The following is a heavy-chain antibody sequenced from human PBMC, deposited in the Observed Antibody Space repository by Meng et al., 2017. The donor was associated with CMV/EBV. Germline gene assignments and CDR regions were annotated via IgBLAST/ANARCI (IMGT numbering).Heavy chain of an antibody. CDR1: GFTFSSYW. V-gene: IGHV3-74*01. CDR2: INSDGSST. D-gene: IGHD6-13*01. CDR3: AREVRDSSSWGYGMDV. J-gene: IGHJ6*01. Sequence: GESLKIACAASGFTFSSYWMHWVRQAPGKGLVWVSRINSDGSSTSYADSVKGRFTISRDNAKNTVYLQMNSPRAEDTAVYYCAREVRDSSSWGYGMDVWGQGTTVTVSS.